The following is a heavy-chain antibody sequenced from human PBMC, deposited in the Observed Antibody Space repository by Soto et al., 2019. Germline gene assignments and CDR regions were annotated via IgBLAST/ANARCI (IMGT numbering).Heavy chain of an antibody. CDR1: GGSISSYY. CDR2: VYKTGST. Sequence: SETLSLTCNVSGGSISSYYWTWIRQPPGKGLEWIGYVYKTGSTNYNPSLKSRVTIPLDTSKNQFFLNLSSVTSADTAVYYCAGMSFTVFGEVIDNFYFYGMDVWGQGTTVTVS. D-gene: IGHD3-3*01. CDR3: AGMSFTVFGEVIDNFYFYGMDV. J-gene: IGHJ6*02. V-gene: IGHV4-59*03.